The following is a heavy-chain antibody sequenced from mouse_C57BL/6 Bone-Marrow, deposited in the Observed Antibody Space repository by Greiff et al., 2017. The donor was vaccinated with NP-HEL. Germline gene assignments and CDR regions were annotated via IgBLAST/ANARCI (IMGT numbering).Heavy chain of an antibody. D-gene: IGHD1-1*01. J-gene: IGHJ1*03. Sequence: VKLVESGPELVKPGASVKISCKASGYAFSSSWMNWVKQRPGKGLEWIGRIYPGDGDTNYNGKFKGKATLTADKSSSTAYMQLSSLTSEDSAVYFCARDGSSYGYFDVWGTGTTVTVSS. CDR1: GYAFSSSW. CDR3: ARDGSSYGYFDV. CDR2: IYPGDGDT. V-gene: IGHV1-82*01.